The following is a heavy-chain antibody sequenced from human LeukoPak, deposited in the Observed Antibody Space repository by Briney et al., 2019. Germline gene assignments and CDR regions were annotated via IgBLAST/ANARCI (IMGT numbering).Heavy chain of an antibody. Sequence: SETLSLTCTVSGGSISSYYWSWIRQPPGKGLEWIGYIYYSGSTNYNPSLKSRVTISVDTSKNQFSLKLSSVTAADTAVYYCARGGVAARQYFDYWGQGTLVTVSS. CDR3: ARGGVAARQYFDY. D-gene: IGHD6-6*01. V-gene: IGHV4-59*12. CDR1: GGSISSYY. J-gene: IGHJ4*02. CDR2: IYYSGST.